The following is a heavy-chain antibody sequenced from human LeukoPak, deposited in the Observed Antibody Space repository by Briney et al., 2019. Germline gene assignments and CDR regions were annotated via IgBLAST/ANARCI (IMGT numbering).Heavy chain of an antibody. CDR2: ISGSGGST. J-gene: IGHJ6*02. V-gene: IGHV3-23*01. D-gene: IGHD2-2*01. CDR1: GFTFSSYA. Sequence: GGSLRLSCAASGFTFSSYAVSWVRQAPGKGLEWVSDISGSGGSTYYADSVKGRFTISRDNSKNTLYLQMNSLRAEDTAVYYCAKDPDIVVVPAAWAPYYYGMDVWGQGTTVTVSS. CDR3: AKDPDIVVVPAAWAPYYYGMDV.